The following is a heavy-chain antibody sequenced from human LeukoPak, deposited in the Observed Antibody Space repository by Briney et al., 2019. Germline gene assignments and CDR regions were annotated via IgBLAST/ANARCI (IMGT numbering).Heavy chain of an antibody. J-gene: IGHJ4*02. Sequence: GGSLRLSCAASGFTVSGNYMSWVRQAPGKGLEWLSVIHRGGNTYYADSVKGRFAISRDSSKNTVFLQMDSLRAEDTAVYYCARDPGYGLGVDYGDYWGQGTLVTVSS. CDR2: IHRGGNT. CDR3: ARDPGYGLGVDYGDY. CDR1: GFTVSGNY. D-gene: IGHD3-10*01. V-gene: IGHV3-66*01.